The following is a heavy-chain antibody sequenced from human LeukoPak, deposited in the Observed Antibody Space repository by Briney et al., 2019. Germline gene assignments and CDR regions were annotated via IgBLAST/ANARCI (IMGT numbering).Heavy chain of an antibody. Sequence: SETLSLTCTVSGGSISSYYWSWIRQPPGKGLEWIGYIYYSGSTNYNPPLKSRVTISVDTSKNQFSLKLSSVTAADTAAYYCARSGQLRYFDWHYFDYWGQGTLVTVSS. D-gene: IGHD3-9*01. V-gene: IGHV4-59*08. CDR3: ARSGQLRYFDWHYFDY. CDR2: IYYSGST. J-gene: IGHJ4*02. CDR1: GGSISSYY.